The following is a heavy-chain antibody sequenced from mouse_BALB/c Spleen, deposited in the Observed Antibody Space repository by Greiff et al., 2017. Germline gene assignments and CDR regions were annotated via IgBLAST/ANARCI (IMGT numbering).Heavy chain of an antibody. CDR1: GDSITSGY. D-gene: IGHD2-3*01. V-gene: IGHV3-8*02. Sequence: EVQLQESGPSLVKPSQTLSLTCSVTGDSITSGYWNWIRKFPGNKLEYMGYISYSGSTYYNPSLKSRISITRDTSKNQYYLQLNSVTTEDTATYYCARSHYDGYPFYAMDYWGQGTSVTVSS. J-gene: IGHJ4*01. CDR2: ISYSGST. CDR3: ARSHYDGYPFYAMDY.